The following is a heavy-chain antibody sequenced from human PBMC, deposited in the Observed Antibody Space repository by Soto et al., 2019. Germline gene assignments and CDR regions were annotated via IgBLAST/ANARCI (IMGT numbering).Heavy chain of an antibody. D-gene: IGHD1-26*01. V-gene: IGHV3-23*01. CDR3: SKGGSIVGADAFGY. CDR1: GFTFSSYA. Sequence: EVQLLESGGGLVQPGGSLRLSCAASGFTFSSYAMSWVRQAPGKGLEWVSAISGSGGSTYYADSVKGRFTISRDNSKNTLHLQMNRLIAEDTAVYDCSKGGSIVGADAFGYWGQGTLVTVSS. J-gene: IGHJ4*01. CDR2: ISGSGGST.